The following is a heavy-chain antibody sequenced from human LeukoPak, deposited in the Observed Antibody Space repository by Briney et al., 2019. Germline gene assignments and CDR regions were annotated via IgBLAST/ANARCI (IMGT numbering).Heavy chain of an antibody. CDR1: GFTFSNAW. D-gene: IGHD3-16*02. CDR3: TTPLANYDYVWGSYRYGDY. CDR2: TKSKTDGGTT. J-gene: IGHJ4*02. Sequence: GGSLRLSCAASGFTFSNAWMSWVRQAPGKGLEWVGRTKSKTDGGTTDYAAHVKGRFTISRDDSKNTLYLQMNSLKTEDTAVYYCTTPLANYDYVWGSYRYGDYWGQGTLVTVSS. V-gene: IGHV3-15*01.